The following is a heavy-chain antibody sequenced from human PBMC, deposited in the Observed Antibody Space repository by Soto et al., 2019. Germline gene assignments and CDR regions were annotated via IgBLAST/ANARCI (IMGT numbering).Heavy chain of an antibody. CDR2: IIPIFGTA. CDR1: GGTFSSYA. J-gene: IGHJ4*02. Sequence: SVKVSCKASGGTFSSYAISWVRQAPGQGLEWMGGIIPIFGTANYAQKFQGRVTITADESTSTAYMELSSLRSEDTAVYYCVVVPAAKYYFDYWGQGTLVTVSS. V-gene: IGHV1-69*13. D-gene: IGHD2-2*01. CDR3: VVVPAAKYYFDY.